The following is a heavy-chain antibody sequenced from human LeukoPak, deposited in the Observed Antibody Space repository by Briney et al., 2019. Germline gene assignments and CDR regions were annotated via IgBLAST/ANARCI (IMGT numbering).Heavy chain of an antibody. CDR3: VTSNYVAAALGYLVH. CDR2: ISPYNGNT. V-gene: IGHV1-18*01. CDR1: GYTFTSYG. Sequence: GASVKVSCKASGYTFTSYGIIWVVQAPGQGLECLGWISPYNGNTDYSQKLQGKVTMTTTTSPSTASMEVKSLRYDDTAVYYCVTSNYVAAALGYLVHWRQATMVSV. D-gene: IGHD6-13*01. J-gene: IGHJ3*01.